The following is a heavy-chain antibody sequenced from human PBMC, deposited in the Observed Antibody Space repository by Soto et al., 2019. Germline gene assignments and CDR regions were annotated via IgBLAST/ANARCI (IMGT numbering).Heavy chain of an antibody. J-gene: IGHJ5*02. CDR1: GFTFSSYA. CDR2: ISYDGSNK. V-gene: IGHV3-30-3*01. Sequence: QVQLVESGGGVVQPGRSLRLSCAASGFTFSSYAMHWVRQAPGKGLEWVAVISYDGSNKYYADSVKGRFTISRDNSKNTLYLQMNGLRAGDKAVYYCARPIRDYDSSGYSNWFDPWGQGTLVTVSS. D-gene: IGHD3-22*01. CDR3: ARPIRDYDSSGYSNWFDP.